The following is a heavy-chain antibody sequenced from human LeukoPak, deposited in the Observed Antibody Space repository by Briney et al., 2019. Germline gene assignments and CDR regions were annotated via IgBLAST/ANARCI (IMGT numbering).Heavy chain of an antibody. CDR1: GFTFTSDG. V-gene: IGHV1-18*01. CDR2: ISAYNGNT. CDR3: ARDPHYDILTGPATNDAFDI. Sequence: ASVKVSCKASGFTFTSDGISWVRQAPGQGLEWMGWISAYNGNTNYAQKLQGRVTMTPATSTSTAYMELRSLRSDDTAVYYCARDPHYDILTGPATNDAFDIWGQGTMVTVSS. D-gene: IGHD3-9*01. J-gene: IGHJ3*02.